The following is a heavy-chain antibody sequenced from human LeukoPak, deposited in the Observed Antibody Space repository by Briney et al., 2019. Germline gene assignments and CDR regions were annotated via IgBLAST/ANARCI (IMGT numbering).Heavy chain of an antibody. CDR3: ARESVGVVVVVAATHYYYGMDV. CDR2: INPSGGST. CDR1: GYTFTSYY. J-gene: IGHJ6*02. Sequence: ASVKVSCKASGYTFTSYYMHRVRQAPGQGLEWMGIINPSGGSTSYAQKFQGRVTMTRDTSTSTVYMELSSLRSEDTAVYYCARESVGVVVVVAATHYYYGMDVWGQGTTVTVSS. D-gene: IGHD2-15*01. V-gene: IGHV1-46*01.